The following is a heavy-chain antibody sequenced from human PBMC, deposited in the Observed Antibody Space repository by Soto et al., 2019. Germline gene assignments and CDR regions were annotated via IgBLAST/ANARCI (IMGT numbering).Heavy chain of an antibody. CDR2: IIPIFGTA. Sequence: QVQLVQSGAEVRKPGSSVRVSCKASGGSFNRHTISWVRQAPGQGLEWIGGIIPIFGTANHAQKFQGRVTIIADESTSTVYMELSSLRSDDTAIYSCARGWGYDSTDYYYAYWGQGTLVIVSS. CDR3: ARGWGYDSTDYYYAY. J-gene: IGHJ4*02. V-gene: IGHV1-69*01. D-gene: IGHD3-22*01. CDR1: GGSFNRHT.